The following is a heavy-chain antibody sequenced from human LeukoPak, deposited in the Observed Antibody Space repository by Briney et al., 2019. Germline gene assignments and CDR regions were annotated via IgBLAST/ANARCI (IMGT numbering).Heavy chain of an antibody. V-gene: IGHV3-21*01. J-gene: IGHJ4*02. CDR3: ARDGSGSADVDFDY. CDR2: ISSGSGYI. CDR1: GFTFSSYS. Sequence: PGGSLRLSCAASGFTFSSYSMNWVRQAPGKGLECVSSISSGSGYIYYADSVKGRFTISRDNAKNSLYLQMNSLRAEDTAVYYCARDGSGSADVDFDYWGQGTLVTVSS. D-gene: IGHD3-10*01.